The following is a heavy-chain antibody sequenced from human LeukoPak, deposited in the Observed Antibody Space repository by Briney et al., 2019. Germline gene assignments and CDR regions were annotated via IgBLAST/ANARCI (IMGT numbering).Heavy chain of an antibody. D-gene: IGHD3-10*01. CDR2: ISYDGSNK. J-gene: IGHJ4*02. Sequence: PGRSLRLSCAASEFTFSGYVMHWVRQSPGKGLEWVAVISYDGSNKYYADSVKGRFTISRDNSKNTLYLQMSSLRAEDTAVYYCARPKRSLTSYYFDYWGQGTLVTVSS. CDR3: ARPKRSLTSYYFDY. V-gene: IGHV3-30-3*01. CDR1: EFTFSGYV.